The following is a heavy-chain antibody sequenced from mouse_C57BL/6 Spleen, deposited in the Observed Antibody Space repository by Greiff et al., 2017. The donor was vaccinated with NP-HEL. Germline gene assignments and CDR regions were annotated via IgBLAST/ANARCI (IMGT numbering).Heavy chain of an antibody. Sequence: QVHVKQSGAELVKPGASVKISCKASGYAFSSYWMNWVKQRPGKGLEWIGQIYPGDGDTNYNGKFKGKATLTADKSSSTAYMQLSSLTSEDSAVYFCARRGYGYGRNFDYWGQGTTLTVSS. V-gene: IGHV1-80*01. CDR2: IYPGDGDT. D-gene: IGHD2-2*01. CDR1: GYAFSSYW. CDR3: ARRGYGYGRNFDY. J-gene: IGHJ2*01.